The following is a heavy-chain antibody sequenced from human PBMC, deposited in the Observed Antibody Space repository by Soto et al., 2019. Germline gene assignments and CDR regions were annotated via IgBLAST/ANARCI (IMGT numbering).Heavy chain of an antibody. CDR1: GYTFTSYD. Sequence: QVQLVQSGAEVKKPGASVKVSCKASGYTFTSYDINWVRQATGQGLEWMGWMNPNRGNTGYAQKFKGRVTMNRNTSISTAYMELSSMRSEDPDVYYCARERTGTTSMDVWGQGTTVPVYS. D-gene: IGHD1-1*01. V-gene: IGHV1-8*01. CDR3: ARERTGTTSMDV. CDR2: MNPNRGNT. J-gene: IGHJ6*02.